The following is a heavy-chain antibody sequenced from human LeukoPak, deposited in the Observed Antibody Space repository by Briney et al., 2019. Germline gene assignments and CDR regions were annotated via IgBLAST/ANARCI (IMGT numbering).Heavy chain of an antibody. CDR1: GFTFSSYR. J-gene: IGHJ5*02. CDR3: ARVYSSGWYFDP. Sequence: GGSLRLSCAASGFTFSSYRMNWVRQAPGKGLEWVSSISSSSTNIYYADSVKGRFTISRDNAKNSLYLRMNSLRAEDTAVYYCARVYSSGWYFDPWGQGTLATVSS. CDR2: ISSSSTNI. V-gene: IGHV3-21*01. D-gene: IGHD6-19*01.